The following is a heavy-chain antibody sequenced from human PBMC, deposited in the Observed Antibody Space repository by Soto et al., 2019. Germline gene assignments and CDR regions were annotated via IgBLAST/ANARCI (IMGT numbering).Heavy chain of an antibody. CDR1: GFTFISCG. D-gene: IGHD6-6*01. V-gene: IGHV3-30*03. J-gene: IGHJ6*02. CDR2: ISYDGSNK. Sequence: GGSLRLSCSASGFTFISCGMHWVRQAPGKGLEWVAVISYDGSNKYYADSVKGRFTISRDNSKNTLYLQMNSLRAEDTAVYYCASSSWYYYGMDVWGQGTTVTVSS. CDR3: ASSSWYYYGMDV.